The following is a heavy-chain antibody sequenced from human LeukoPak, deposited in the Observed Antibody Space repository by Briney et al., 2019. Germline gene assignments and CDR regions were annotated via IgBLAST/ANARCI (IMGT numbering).Heavy chain of an antibody. CDR2: IYSGGST. Sequence: GGSLRLSCAASGFTVSSNYMSWVRQAPGKGLEWVSVIYSGGSTYYADSVKGRFTISRDNSKNTLYLQMNSLRAEDTAVYYCARGGQYCSSTSCYGKAFDIWGQGTMVTVSS. D-gene: IGHD2-2*01. J-gene: IGHJ3*02. CDR1: GFTVSSNY. CDR3: ARGGQYCSSTSCYGKAFDI. V-gene: IGHV3-53*05.